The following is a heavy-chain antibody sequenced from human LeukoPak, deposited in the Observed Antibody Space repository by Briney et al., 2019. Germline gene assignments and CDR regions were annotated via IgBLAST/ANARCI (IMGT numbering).Heavy chain of an antibody. CDR3: ARVFSASSGWYPAGFDY. D-gene: IGHD6-19*01. CDR1: GGSISSSNW. V-gene: IGHV4-4*02. J-gene: IGHJ4*02. Sequence: SATLSLTCAVSGGSISSSNWWSWVRQPPGKGLEWIGEIYHSGSTNYNPSLKSRVTISVDKSKNQFSLKLSSVTAADTAVYYCARVFSASSGWYPAGFDYWGQGTLVTVSS. CDR2: IYHSGST.